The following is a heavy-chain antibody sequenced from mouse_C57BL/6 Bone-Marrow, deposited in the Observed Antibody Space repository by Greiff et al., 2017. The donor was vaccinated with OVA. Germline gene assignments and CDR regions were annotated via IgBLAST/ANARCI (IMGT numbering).Heavy chain of an antibody. V-gene: IGHV14-4*01. CDR3: TTLVTTRGAWFAY. CDR2: IDPENGDT. Sequence: VQLKESGAELVRPGASVKLSCTASGFNIKDDYMHWVKQRPEQGLEWIGWIDPENGDTEYASKFQGKATITADTSSNTAYLQLSSLTSEDTAVYYCTTLVTTRGAWFAYWGQGTLVTVSA. J-gene: IGHJ3*01. CDR1: GFNIKDDY. D-gene: IGHD2-2*01.